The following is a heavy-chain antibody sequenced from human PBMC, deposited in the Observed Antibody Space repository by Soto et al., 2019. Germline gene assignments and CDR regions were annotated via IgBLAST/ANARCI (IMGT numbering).Heavy chain of an antibody. J-gene: IGHJ6*02. D-gene: IGHD2-15*01. CDR1: GYTFTSYD. CDR3: AKDMGSGGSCYSFRCDYYGMDV. V-gene: IGHV1-8*01. Sequence: ASVKVSCKASGYTFTSYDINWVRQATGQGLEWMGWMNPNSGNTGYAQKFQGRVTMTRNTSISTAYMELSSLRSEDTAVYYCAKDMGSGGSCYSFRCDYYGMDVWGQGTTVTVSS. CDR2: MNPNSGNT.